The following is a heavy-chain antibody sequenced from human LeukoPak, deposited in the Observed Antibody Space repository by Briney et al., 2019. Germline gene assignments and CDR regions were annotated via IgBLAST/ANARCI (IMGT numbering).Heavy chain of an antibody. J-gene: IGHJ4*02. CDR2: ISGSGGST. CDR1: GFTFSSYA. V-gene: IGHV3-23*01. CDR3: AKDRRSIYSSSYFDY. Sequence: PGGSLRLSCAASGFTFSSYAMNWVRQAPGKGLEWVSAISGSGGSTYYADSVKGRFTISRDNSKNTLYLQMNSLRAEDTAVYYCAKDRRSIYSSSYFDYWGQGTLVTVSS. D-gene: IGHD6-6*01.